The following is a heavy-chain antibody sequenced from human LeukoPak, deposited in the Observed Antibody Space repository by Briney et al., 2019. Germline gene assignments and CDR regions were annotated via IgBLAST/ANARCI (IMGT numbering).Heavy chain of an antibody. CDR1: GYTLTELS. CDR2: FDPEDGET. J-gene: IGHJ4*02. Sequence: ASVKVSCKVSGYTLTELSMHWVRQAPGKGLEWMGGFDPEDGETIYAQKFQGRVTMTEDTSTDTAYMELSSLRSEDTAVYYCATGPDYGDPPPGWGQGTLVTVSS. CDR3: ATGPDYGDPPPG. V-gene: IGHV1-24*01. D-gene: IGHD4-17*01.